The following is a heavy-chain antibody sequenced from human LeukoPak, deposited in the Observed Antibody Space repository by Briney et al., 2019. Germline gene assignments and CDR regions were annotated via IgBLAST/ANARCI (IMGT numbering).Heavy chain of an antibody. V-gene: IGHV1-69*04. Sequence: SVKLSCKASGGPFNSYAINWVRQAPGRGLEWMGRIIVILGVTNYAQRFQGRVTITADKSTTTAYMELSSLTSEDTAVYYCARYIHPQGLIGYAMDVWGQGTTVIVSS. CDR1: GGPFNSYA. CDR3: ARYIHPQGLIGYAMDV. CDR2: IIVILGVT. J-gene: IGHJ6*02. D-gene: IGHD2-15*01.